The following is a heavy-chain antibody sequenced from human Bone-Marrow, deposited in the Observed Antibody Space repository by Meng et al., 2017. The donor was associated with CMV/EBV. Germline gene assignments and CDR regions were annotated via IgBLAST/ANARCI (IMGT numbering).Heavy chain of an antibody. CDR2: FYTDGNI. J-gene: IGHJ4*02. CDR1: GFTVTTNY. CDR3: ARGGFGRPLDH. Sequence: GGSRRFSCAASGFTVTTNYMNWVRQAPGKGLEWVSVFYTDGNIYYADSVKGRFTISRDISKNALYLQMNSLRVEDTAVYFCARGGFGRPLDHWGQGTLVTVSS. D-gene: IGHD3-10*01. V-gene: IGHV3-53*01.